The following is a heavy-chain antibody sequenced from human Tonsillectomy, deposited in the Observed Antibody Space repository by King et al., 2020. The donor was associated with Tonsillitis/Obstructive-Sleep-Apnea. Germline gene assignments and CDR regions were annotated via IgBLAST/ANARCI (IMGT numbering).Heavy chain of an antibody. V-gene: IGHV3-30*04. CDR2: ISYDGNNK. D-gene: IGHD5-24*01. J-gene: IGHJ6*02. CDR3: ARDCEMATADYVMDV. Sequence: QVQLVESGGGVVQPGRSLRLSCAASGFTFSAFALHWVRQAPGKGLEWVAVISYDGNNKYYTDSVKGRFTISRDSSKNTLYLQMNSLRAEDTAVYYCARDCEMATADYVMDVWGQGTTVTVSS. CDR1: GFTFSAFA.